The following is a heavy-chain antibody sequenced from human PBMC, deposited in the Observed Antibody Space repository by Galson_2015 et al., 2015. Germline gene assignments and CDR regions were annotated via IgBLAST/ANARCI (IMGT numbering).Heavy chain of an antibody. CDR1: GGSISSYY. CDR3: ARDIGSGLPDY. J-gene: IGHJ4*02. CDR2: IYYSGST. D-gene: IGHD6-25*01. V-gene: IGHV4-59*01. Sequence: ETLSLTCTVSGGSISSYYWSWIRQPPGKGLEWIGYIYYSGSTNYNPSLKSRVTISVDTSKNQFSLKLSSVTAADTAVYYCARDIGSGLPDYWGQGTLVTVSS.